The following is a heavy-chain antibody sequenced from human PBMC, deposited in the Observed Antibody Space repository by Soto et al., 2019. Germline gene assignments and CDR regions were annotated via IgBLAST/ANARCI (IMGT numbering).Heavy chain of an antibody. J-gene: IGHJ6*02. CDR2: INPKSGGI. CDR1: GYSFTDYH. Sequence: ASVKVSCKASGYSFTDYHIHWVRPAPGQGLEWLGRINPKSGGISTGKKFQGCVNMTRDRCISTVYMELSRLRSDYTAVYFCARGYSTDCSNCVCAFFYNLERDVWGQGTTV. CDR3: ARGYSTDCSNCVCAFFYNLERDV. V-gene: IGHV1-2*04. D-gene: IGHD2-8*01.